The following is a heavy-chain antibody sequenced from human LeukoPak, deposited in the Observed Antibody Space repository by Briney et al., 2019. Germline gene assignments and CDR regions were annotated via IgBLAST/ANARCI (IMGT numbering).Heavy chain of an antibody. J-gene: IGHJ5*02. D-gene: IGHD4-17*01. CDR2: IYHSGST. V-gene: IGHV4-38-2*02. Sequence: ASETLSLTCTVSGYSISSGYYWGWIRQPPGKGLEWIGSIYHSGSTYYNPSLKSRVTISVDTSKNQFSLKLSSVTAADTAVYYCARLDYGDYSWFDPWGQGTLVTVSS. CDR1: GYSISSGYY. CDR3: ARLDYGDYSWFDP.